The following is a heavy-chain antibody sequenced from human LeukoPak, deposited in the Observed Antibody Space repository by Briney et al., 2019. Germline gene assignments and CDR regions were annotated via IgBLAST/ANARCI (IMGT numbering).Heavy chain of an antibody. CDR1: GFTFSSYG. J-gene: IGHJ6*02. D-gene: IGHD3-10*01. Sequence: PGGSLRLSCAASGFTFSSYGMHWVRQAPGKGLEWVAVISYDGSNKYYADSVKGRFTISRDNSKNTLYLQMNSLRAEDTAVYYCAREGTTVRGLDVWGQGTTVTVSS. V-gene: IGHV3-30*03. CDR3: AREGTTVRGLDV. CDR2: ISYDGSNK.